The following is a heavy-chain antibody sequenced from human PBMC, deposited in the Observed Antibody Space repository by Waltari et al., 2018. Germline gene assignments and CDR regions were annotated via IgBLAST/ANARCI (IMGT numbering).Heavy chain of an antibody. J-gene: IGHJ6*03. CDR3: ARDDHFWSGHPHYMDV. CDR2: ISYDGSKK. Sequence: QVQLVESGGGAVQPGRSLSLSCAVSGFPFSSYAFHWVRQAPGKGLEWVAVISYDGSKKYYADFVKGRFTISRDNSKNTAYMQMESLRDEDTAIYYCARDDHFWSGHPHYMDVWGKGTTVIVSS. V-gene: IGHV3-30-3*01. CDR1: GFPFSSYA. D-gene: IGHD3-3*02.